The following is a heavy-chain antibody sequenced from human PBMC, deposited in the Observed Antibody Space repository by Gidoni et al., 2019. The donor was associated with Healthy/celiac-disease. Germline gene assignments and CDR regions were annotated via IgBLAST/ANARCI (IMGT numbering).Heavy chain of an antibody. CDR1: GYTLTSYD. CDR2: MNPNSGNA. CDR3: ARAGYSSSWVDY. Sequence: QVQLVQSGAEVKKPGASLKVSCKAPGYTLTSYDIHLVRQATVQWLEWMGWMNPNSGNAGYAQKFQGRVTMTRNTSIGTAYMELSSLRSEDPDVYYCARAGYSSSWVDYWGQGTLVTVSS. V-gene: IGHV1-8*01. D-gene: IGHD6-13*01. J-gene: IGHJ4*02.